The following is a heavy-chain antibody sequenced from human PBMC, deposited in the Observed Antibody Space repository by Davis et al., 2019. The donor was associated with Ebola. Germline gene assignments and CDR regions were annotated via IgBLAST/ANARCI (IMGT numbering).Heavy chain of an antibody. J-gene: IGHJ4*02. D-gene: IGHD4-17*01. CDR1: GFTFSGSA. CDR3: ARGGDYAKVGY. Sequence: GESLKISCAASGFTFSGSAMHWVRQAPGKGLEWVSFVHPAGDTFYADSVKGRFVISRDISKNTVTLEMNGLSAEDTAVYYCARGGDYAKVGYWGQGTLVTVSP. CDR2: VHPAGDT. V-gene: IGHV3-66*01.